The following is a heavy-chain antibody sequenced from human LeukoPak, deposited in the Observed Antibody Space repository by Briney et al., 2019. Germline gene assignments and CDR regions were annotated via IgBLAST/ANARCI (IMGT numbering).Heavy chain of an antibody. CDR1: GVSISTYY. J-gene: IGHJ4*02. V-gene: IGHV4-59*08. CDR2: VYYSGST. D-gene: IGHD5-18*01. CDR3: ARHYGYSYGPDY. Sequence: PSETLSLTCTVSGVSISTYYWSWIRQPPGKGLEWIGYVYYSGSTSYNPSLKSRVIISVHTSKNEFSLTVSDVTAPDTAVYYCARHYGYSYGPDYWGQGTLVTVSS.